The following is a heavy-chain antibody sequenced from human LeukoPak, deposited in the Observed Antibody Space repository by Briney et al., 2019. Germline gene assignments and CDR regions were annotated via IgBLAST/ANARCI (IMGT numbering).Heavy chain of an antibody. J-gene: IGHJ4*02. CDR1: GVSISSSSYY. CDR3: ARVYSSAYHSDY. Sequence: PSETLSLTCTVSGVSISSSSYYWGWIRQPPGKGREWIGSIYYSGTSYYNPSLKSRVTISVDTSKNQFSLKLGSVTAADTAVYYCARVYSSAYHSDYWGQGTLVTVSS. D-gene: IGHD3-22*01. V-gene: IGHV4-39*07. CDR2: IYYSGTS.